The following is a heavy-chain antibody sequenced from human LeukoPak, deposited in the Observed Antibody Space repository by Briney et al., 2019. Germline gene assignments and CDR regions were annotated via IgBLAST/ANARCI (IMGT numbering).Heavy chain of an antibody. CDR2: ISGSGGST. CDR3: AKDWRLSYDILTPNWFDP. Sequence: PGGSLRLSCAASGFTFSSYAMSWVRQAPGKGLEWVSAISGSGGSTYYADSVKGRFTISRDNSKNTLYLQMNSLRAEDTAVYYCAKDWRLSYDILTPNWFDPWGQGTLVTVSS. J-gene: IGHJ5*02. V-gene: IGHV3-23*01. CDR1: GFTFSSYA. D-gene: IGHD3-9*01.